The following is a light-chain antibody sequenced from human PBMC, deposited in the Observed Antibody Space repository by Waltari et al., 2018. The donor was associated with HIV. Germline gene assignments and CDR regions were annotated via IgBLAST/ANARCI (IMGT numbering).Light chain of an antibody. V-gene: IGLV1-47*01. CDR2: RSD. J-gene: IGLJ3*02. CDR1: RSNIGRNY. Sequence: QSVLTQPPSASGTPGQRVSISCSGSRSNIGRNYVYWYQHLPGTTPTVVIYRSDQRPSGGPYRFSGSNSGTSASLAISGLRSEDEAHYYCASWDDNLSGWVFGGGTKLTVL. CDR3: ASWDDNLSGWV.